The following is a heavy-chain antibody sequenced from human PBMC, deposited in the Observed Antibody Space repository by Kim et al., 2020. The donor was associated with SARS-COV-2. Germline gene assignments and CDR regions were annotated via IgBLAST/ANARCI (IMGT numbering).Heavy chain of an antibody. V-gene: IGHV4-34*01. J-gene: IGHJ4*02. CDR3: ARGVPPNYFDY. CDR2: INHSGST. CDR1: GGSFSGYY. Sequence: SETLSLTCAVYGGSFSGYYWSWIRQPPGKGLEWIGEINHSGSTNYNPSLKSRVTISVDTSKNQFSLKLSSVTAADTAVYYCARGVPPNYFDYWGQGTLVTVSS.